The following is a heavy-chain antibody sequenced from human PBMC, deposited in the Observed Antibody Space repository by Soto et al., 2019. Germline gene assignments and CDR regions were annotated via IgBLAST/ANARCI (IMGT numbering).Heavy chain of an antibody. CDR2: ISTRRST. CDR1: GGSISSYY. D-gene: IGHD2-8*02. Sequence: SETLSLTCTVSGGSISSYYWNWSRQPSGKGLELIGHISTRRSTNYNPSLKSRVTMSVDTSKNQFSLKLSSVTAADTAVYYCARDEVTGTPPNYYYYGMDVWGQGTTVTVSS. J-gene: IGHJ6*02. CDR3: ARDEVTGTPPNYYYYGMDV. V-gene: IGHV4-4*07.